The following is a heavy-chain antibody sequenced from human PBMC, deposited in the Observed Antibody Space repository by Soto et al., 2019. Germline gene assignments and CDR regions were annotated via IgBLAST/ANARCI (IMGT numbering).Heavy chain of an antibody. CDR2: INPTTGGS. D-gene: IGHD1-26*01. CDR1: GYTFSGHY. J-gene: IGHJ6*02. V-gene: IGHV1-2*02. CDR3: ARDLIVDGPDNYGMDV. Sequence: PSVKVSCTASGYTFSGHYIHWVRQAPGQGLEWMGWINPTTGGSNYAENFKGRITMTRDTSIFTTHMRLNRLTSDDTAVYYCARDLIVDGPDNYGMDVWGQGTTVTVSS.